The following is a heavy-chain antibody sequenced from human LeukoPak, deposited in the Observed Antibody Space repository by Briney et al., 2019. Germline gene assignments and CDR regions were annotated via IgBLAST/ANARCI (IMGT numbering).Heavy chain of an antibody. J-gene: IGHJ3*02. CDR1: GFTFSSYA. CDR2: ISGSGGST. Sequence: GGSLRLSCAASGFTFSSYAMSWVRQAPGKGREWASAISGSGGSTYYADSVKGRFTISRDNSKNTLYLQMNSLRAEDTAVYYCAKGTTGSYSAFDIWGQGTMVTVSS. CDR3: AKGTTGSYSAFDI. D-gene: IGHD3-10*01. V-gene: IGHV3-23*01.